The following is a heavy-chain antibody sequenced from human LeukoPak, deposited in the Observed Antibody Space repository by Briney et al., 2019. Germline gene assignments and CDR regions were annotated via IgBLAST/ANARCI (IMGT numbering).Heavy chain of an antibody. V-gene: IGHV3-49*04. J-gene: IGHJ4*02. Sequence: PGGSLRLSCTASGFTFDDYSMSWVRQAPGKGLEWVGFIKSKGYGGRAEYAASVKGRFAISRDDSKSIAYLQMNSLKTEDTAVYYCTRWTHISGNWHRDVWGQGTLVTVSS. D-gene: IGHD2-21*01. CDR2: IKSKGYGGRA. CDR1: GFTFDDYS. CDR3: TRWTHISGNWHRDV.